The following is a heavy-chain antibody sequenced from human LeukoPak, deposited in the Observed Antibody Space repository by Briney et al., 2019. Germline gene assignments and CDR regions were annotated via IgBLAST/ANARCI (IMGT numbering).Heavy chain of an antibody. D-gene: IGHD2-2*01. CDR1: GGSISSYY. CDR2: IYYSGSS. Sequence: PSETLSLTCTVSGGSISSYYWSWIRQPPGKGLEWIGYIYYSGSSNYNPSLKSRVTISVDTSKNQFSLKLSSVTAADTAVYYCARFRVGWFDPWGQGTLVTVSS. V-gene: IGHV4-59*01. CDR3: ARFRVGWFDP. J-gene: IGHJ5*02.